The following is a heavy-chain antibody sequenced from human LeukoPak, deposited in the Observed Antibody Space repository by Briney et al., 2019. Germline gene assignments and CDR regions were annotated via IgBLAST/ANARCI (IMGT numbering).Heavy chain of an antibody. Sequence: SETLSLTCTVSGGSISSYYWSWIRQPAGKGLEWIGRIYTSGSTNYNPSLKSRVTMSVDTSKNQFSLKLSSVTAADTAVYYCTRGFVVPAAICENWFDPWGQGTLVTVSS. V-gene: IGHV4-4*07. CDR1: GGSISSYY. CDR3: TRGFVVPAAICENWFDP. CDR2: IYTSGST. J-gene: IGHJ5*02. D-gene: IGHD2-2*01.